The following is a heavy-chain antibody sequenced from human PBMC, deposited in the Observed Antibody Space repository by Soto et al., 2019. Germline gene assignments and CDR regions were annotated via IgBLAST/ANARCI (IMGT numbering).Heavy chain of an antibody. Sequence: QVQLQQWGAGLLKPSETLSLTCTVYGGSFSGYYWSWIRQAPGKGLEWIGEINHSGSTNYNPSLTSPLTIHIDTPKAPFPLKLPSVTAADTAVYYCASPWVYWGQGTLVTVSS. CDR3: ASPWVY. V-gene: IGHV4-34*01. CDR1: GGSFSGYY. J-gene: IGHJ1*01. CDR2: INHSGST.